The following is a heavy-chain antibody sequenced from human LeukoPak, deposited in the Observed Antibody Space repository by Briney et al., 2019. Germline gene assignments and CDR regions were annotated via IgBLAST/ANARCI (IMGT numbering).Heavy chain of an antibody. CDR1: GFTFSSYS. V-gene: IGHV3-21*01. CDR2: ISSSSSYI. Sequence: PGGSLRLSCAASGFTFSSYSMNWVRQAPGKGLEWVSSISSSSSYICYADSVKGRFTISRDNAKNSLYLQMNSLRAEDTAVYYCARAKLETCMDVWGQGTTVTVSS. D-gene: IGHD1-1*01. J-gene: IGHJ6*02. CDR3: ARAKLETCMDV.